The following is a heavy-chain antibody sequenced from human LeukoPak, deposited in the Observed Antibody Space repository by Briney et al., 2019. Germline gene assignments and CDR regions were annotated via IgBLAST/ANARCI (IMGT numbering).Heavy chain of an antibody. CDR1: GFTFSNYA. V-gene: IGHV3-48*01. Sequence: GGSLRLSCAASGFTFSNYALHWVHQAPGKGLEWVSYISSSSSTIYYADSMKGRFTISRDNVKNSLYLQMNSLRAEDTAVYYCASAIVGATGFWGQGTLVTVSS. CDR2: ISSSSSTI. D-gene: IGHD1-26*01. CDR3: ASAIVGATGF. J-gene: IGHJ4*02.